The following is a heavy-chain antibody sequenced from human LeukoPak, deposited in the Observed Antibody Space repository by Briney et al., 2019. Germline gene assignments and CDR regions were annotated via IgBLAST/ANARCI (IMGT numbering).Heavy chain of an antibody. Sequence: SETLSLTCTVSGGSINTYYWSWIRQPPGKGLEWIGYIYYSGSTNYSPSLKSRVTISVDTSKNQFSLKLSSVTPADTAVYYCARGRDGYTFGYWGQGTLVTVSS. CDR3: ARGRDGYTFGY. J-gene: IGHJ4*02. D-gene: IGHD5-24*01. CDR2: IYYSGST. CDR1: GGSINTYY. V-gene: IGHV4-59*01.